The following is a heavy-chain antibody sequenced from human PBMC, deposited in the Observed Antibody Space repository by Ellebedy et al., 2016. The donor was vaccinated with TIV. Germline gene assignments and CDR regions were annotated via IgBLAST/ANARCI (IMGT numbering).Heavy chain of an antibody. V-gene: IGHV3-30*02. D-gene: IGHD1-26*01. CDR3: TSYWGGGTFAY. Sequence: PGGSLRLSCAASGFTFNNYGMHWVRQAPGKGLEWVAFISIAGSDKYYADSVKGRFTISRDNSKNTLYLQMNSLRAEDTAMYYCTSYWGGGTFAYWGQGTPVTVSS. CDR1: GFTFNNYG. CDR2: ISIAGSDK. J-gene: IGHJ4*02.